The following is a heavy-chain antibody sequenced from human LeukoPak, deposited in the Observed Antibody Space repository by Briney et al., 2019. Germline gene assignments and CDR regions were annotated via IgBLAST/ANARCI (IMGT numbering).Heavy chain of an antibody. V-gene: IGHV1-2*02. CDR3: ARAGRYGSGQRGTYYYYYYYMDV. D-gene: IGHD3-10*01. Sequence: GASVKVSCKASGYTFTGYYMHWVRQAPGQGLEWMGWINPNSGGTNYAQKFQGRVTMTRDTSISTAYMELSRLRSDDTAVYYCARAGRYGSGQRGTYYYYYYYMDVWGKGTTVTISS. CDR2: INPNSGGT. J-gene: IGHJ6*03. CDR1: GYTFTGYY.